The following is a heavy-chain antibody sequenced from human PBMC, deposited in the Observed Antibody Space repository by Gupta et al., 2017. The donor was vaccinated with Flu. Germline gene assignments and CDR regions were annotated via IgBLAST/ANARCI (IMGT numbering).Heavy chain of an antibody. CDR3: ARDSGDGASPGCNHFDC. J-gene: IGHJ4*02. D-gene: IGHD4/OR15-4a*01. Sequence: EVQMVESGGGLVQPGGSLRLSCAASGFTFSSYEMNWVRQAPGKGLEWVSYISRGGETIYYADSVKGRFTISRDNAKNSLYLQMNSLRAEDTAVYYCARDSGDGASPGCNHFDCWGQGALVTVDS. CDR2: ISRGGETI. V-gene: IGHV3-48*03. CDR1: GFTFSSYE.